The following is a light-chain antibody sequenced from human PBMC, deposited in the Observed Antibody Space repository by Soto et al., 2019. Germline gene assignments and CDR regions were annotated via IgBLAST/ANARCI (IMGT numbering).Light chain of an antibody. CDR2: GDN. CDR1: SSNIGANYD. CDR3: QSYESSLNRV. J-gene: IGLJ1*01. V-gene: IGLV1-40*01. Sequence: SVLSQPPSVSGAPGQRITISCTGSSSNIGANYDVHWYRQVPGTAPKLLMSGDNNRPSGVADRFSGSKSGTSASLAITRLQAEDEADYYCQSYESSLNRVFGTGTKVTVL.